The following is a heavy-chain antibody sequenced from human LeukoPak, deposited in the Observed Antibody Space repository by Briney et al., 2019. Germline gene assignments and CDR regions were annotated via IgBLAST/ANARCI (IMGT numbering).Heavy chain of an antibody. CDR1: GFTFSSYA. CDR3: ARDRVPYDSSGYYDAFDI. J-gene: IGHJ3*02. D-gene: IGHD3-22*01. CDR2: ISYDGSNK. Sequence: PGGSLRLSCAASGFTFSSYAMHWVRQAPGKGLEWVAVISYDGSNKYYADSVKGRFTISRDNSKNTLYLQMNSLRAEDTAVYHCARDRVPYDSSGYYDAFDIWGQGTMVTVSS. V-gene: IGHV3-30-3*01.